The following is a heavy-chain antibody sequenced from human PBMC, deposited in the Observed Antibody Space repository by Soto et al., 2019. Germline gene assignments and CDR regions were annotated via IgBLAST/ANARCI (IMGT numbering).Heavy chain of an antibody. Sequence: EVQLLESGGGLVQPGGSLRLSCAASGFTFSSYAMSWVRQAPGKGLEWVSAISGSGGSTYYADSVKGRFTISRDNSKNTLYLQMNSLRAEDTAVYYCATTCRDSGELSRDFDYWGQVTLVTVSS. J-gene: IGHJ4*02. CDR2: ISGSGGST. D-gene: IGHD3-16*02. CDR3: ATTCRDSGELSRDFDY. CDR1: GFTFSSYA. V-gene: IGHV3-23*01.